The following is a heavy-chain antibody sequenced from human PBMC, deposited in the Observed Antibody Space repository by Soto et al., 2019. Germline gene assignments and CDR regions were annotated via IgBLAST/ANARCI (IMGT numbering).Heavy chain of an antibody. CDR2: INHSGST. CDR1: GGSFSGYY. D-gene: IGHD3-10*01. CDR3: ARQGVWFGEFPFDY. V-gene: IGHV4-34*01. Sequence: ETLSLTCAVYGGSFSGYYWSWIRQPPGKGLEWIGEINHSGSTNYNPSLKSRVTISVDTSKNQFSLKLSSVTAADTAVYYCARQGVWFGEFPFDYWGLGTLVTVSS. J-gene: IGHJ4*02.